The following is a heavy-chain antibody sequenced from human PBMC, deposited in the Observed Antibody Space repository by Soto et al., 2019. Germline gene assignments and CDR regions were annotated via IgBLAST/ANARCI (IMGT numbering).Heavy chain of an antibody. V-gene: IGHV3-30-3*01. Sequence: QVPLVESGGGVVQPGRSLRLSCAASGFTFNTYAMYWVRQAPGKGLEWVAGISYDGIDEDYADCVKGRFTISRDNSKNTLFLQMNSLRAEDTAVYYCARNMRPGGFDYGMDVWGQGTTVTVSS. D-gene: IGHD3-10*01. CDR2: ISYDGIDE. CDR3: ARNMRPGGFDYGMDV. J-gene: IGHJ6*02. CDR1: GFTFNTYA.